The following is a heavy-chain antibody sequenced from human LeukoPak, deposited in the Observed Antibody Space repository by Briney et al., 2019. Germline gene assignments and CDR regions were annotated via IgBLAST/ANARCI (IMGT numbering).Heavy chain of an antibody. Sequence: PSQTLSLTCTVSGDSISSGDYYWSWIRQPAGKGLEWIGRISSSGSTNYNPSLKSRVTISVDTSKNQFSLKLSSVTAADTAVYYCATTDRRIQLWSHWAFDIWGQGTMVTVSS. D-gene: IGHD5-18*01. CDR2: ISSSGST. CDR3: ATTDRRIQLWSHWAFDI. V-gene: IGHV4-61*02. CDR1: GDSISSGDYY. J-gene: IGHJ3*02.